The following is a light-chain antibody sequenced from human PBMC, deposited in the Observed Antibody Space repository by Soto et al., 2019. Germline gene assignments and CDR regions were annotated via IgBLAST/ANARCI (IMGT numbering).Light chain of an antibody. V-gene: IGKV3D-20*02. CDR1: QTISSNY. J-gene: IGKJ4*01. Sequence: EIVLTQSPGTLSFSPGERATLSCRATQTISSNYLAWYRQKPGQAPKLLIHGASTRATGIPDRFSGSGSGTDFTLTTTSLEPEDFAVYYCQQRSKWPPLTFGGGTKVDI. CDR3: QQRSKWPPLT. CDR2: GAS.